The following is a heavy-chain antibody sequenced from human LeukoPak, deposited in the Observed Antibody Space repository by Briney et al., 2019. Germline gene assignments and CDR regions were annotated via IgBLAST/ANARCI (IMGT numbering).Heavy chain of an antibody. D-gene: IGHD3-22*01. Sequence: GESLRLSCAGSGFTFSNAWMNWVRQAPGKGLEWVGRIKSQTDGGTTGYAAPVEGRFAISRDDSESTLYLQMNSLSTEDTAVYYCTTSNYFYDSNAWYWGQGALVTVSS. J-gene: IGHJ4*02. CDR1: GFTFSNAW. CDR2: IKSQTDGGTT. V-gene: IGHV3-15*07. CDR3: TTSNYFYDSNAWY.